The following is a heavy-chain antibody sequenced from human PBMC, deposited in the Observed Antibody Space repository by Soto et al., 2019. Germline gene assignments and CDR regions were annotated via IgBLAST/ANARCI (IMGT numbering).Heavy chain of an antibody. CDR1: GFSLTTAGVG. Sequence: QINLKESGPTLVKPTQTLTLTCSFSGFSLTTAGVGVGWVLQSPGEALEWLALIYWDDDERYSPSLKTRLTITKDTSKNQVVLKMTNMAPVDTATYYCAHSRNLITEDAQVGDFDYWGQGTLVTVSS. J-gene: IGHJ4*02. D-gene: IGHD3-10*01. CDR2: IYWDDDE. V-gene: IGHV2-5*02. CDR3: AHSRNLITEDAQVGDFDY.